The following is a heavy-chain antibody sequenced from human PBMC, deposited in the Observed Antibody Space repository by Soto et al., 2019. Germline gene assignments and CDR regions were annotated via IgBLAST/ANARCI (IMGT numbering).Heavy chain of an antibody. CDR3: ATGRQGAAAFSRYYYYYGMDV. D-gene: IGHD6-13*01. Sequence: SETPSLTCAVSGGSISSSNWWSWVRQPPGKGLEWIGEIYHSGSTNYNPSLKSRVTISVDKSKNQFSLKLSSVTAADTAVYYCATGRQGAAAFSRYYYYYGMDVWGKGTTFTVSS. CDR2: IYHSGST. CDR1: GGSISSSNW. V-gene: IGHV4-4*02. J-gene: IGHJ6*04.